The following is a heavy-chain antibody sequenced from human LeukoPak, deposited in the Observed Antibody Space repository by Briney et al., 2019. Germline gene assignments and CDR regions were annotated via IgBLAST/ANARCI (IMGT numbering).Heavy chain of an antibody. CDR3: AAGTAADF. V-gene: IGHV3-11*03. J-gene: IGHJ4*02. Sequence: GGSLRLSCVVSGIPFSDYYMNWIRKAPGKGLEWISYISSSSSYTDYADSAKGRFTISRDNAKSALYLQMHSLRLEDTAVYYCAAGTAADFWGQGTLVTVSS. CDR1: GIPFSDYY. CDR2: ISSSSSYT. D-gene: IGHD6-13*01.